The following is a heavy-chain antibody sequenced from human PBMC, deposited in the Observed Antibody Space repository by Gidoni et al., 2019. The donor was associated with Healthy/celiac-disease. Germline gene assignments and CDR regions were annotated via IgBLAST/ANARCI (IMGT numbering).Heavy chain of an antibody. V-gene: IGHV4-39*01. CDR3: ARRIAVAPYGNHNWFDP. CDR2: IYYSGST. J-gene: IGHJ5*02. CDR1: GGSISSSSYY. D-gene: IGHD6-19*01. Sequence: QLQLQESGPGLVKPSETLSLTCTVSGGSISSSSYYWGWIRQPPGKGLEWIGSIYYSGSTYYNPSLQSRVTISVDTSKNQFSLKLSSVTAADTSVYYCARRIAVAPYGNHNWFDPWVQGTLVTVSS.